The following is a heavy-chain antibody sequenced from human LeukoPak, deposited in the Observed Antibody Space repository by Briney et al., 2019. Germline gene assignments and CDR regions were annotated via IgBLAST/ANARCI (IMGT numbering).Heavy chain of an antibody. D-gene: IGHD3-22*01. Sequence: GGSLRLSCTVSGFTVSGNSMSWVRQAPGKGLEWVSFIYSGGNTHYSDSVKGRFTISRDNSKNTLYLQMNSLRAEDTAVYYCAKDPTHFRVWDDYDNTRLNYWGQGTLVTVSS. CDR1: GFTVSGNS. CDR3: AKDPTHFRVWDDYDNTRLNY. J-gene: IGHJ4*02. CDR2: IYSGGNT. V-gene: IGHV3-53*05.